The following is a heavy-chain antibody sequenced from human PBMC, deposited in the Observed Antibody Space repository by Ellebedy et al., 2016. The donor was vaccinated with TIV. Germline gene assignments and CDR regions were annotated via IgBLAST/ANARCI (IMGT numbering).Heavy chain of an antibody. Sequence: GESLKISCAASGFTFSSYAMSWVRQAPGKGLEWVSTISGSAGSTYYTDSVKGRFTISRDNSKNTLYLQMNSLRAEDTAVYYCATRLITMVVLAEYYFDYWGQGTLVTVSA. CDR2: ISGSAGST. J-gene: IGHJ4*02. CDR1: GFTFSSYA. V-gene: IGHV3-23*01. D-gene: IGHD3-22*01. CDR3: ATRLITMVVLAEYYFDY.